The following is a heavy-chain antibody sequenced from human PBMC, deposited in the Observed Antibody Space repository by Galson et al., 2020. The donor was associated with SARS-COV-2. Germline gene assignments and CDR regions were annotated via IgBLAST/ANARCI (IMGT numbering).Heavy chain of an antibody. V-gene: IGHV4-39*01. CDR2: IYYSGTT. Sequence: SETLSLTCTVSGGSISTTSYFWGWIRQPPGKGLEWIGTIYYSGTTYYNPSLGSRVTISVDTSRNQFSLKLNSVTAADTAVYYCARRGGTVTTQRFDLWGRGTLVTVSS. CDR3: ARRGGTVTTQRFDL. J-gene: IGHJ2*01. CDR1: GGSISTTSYF. D-gene: IGHD4-17*01.